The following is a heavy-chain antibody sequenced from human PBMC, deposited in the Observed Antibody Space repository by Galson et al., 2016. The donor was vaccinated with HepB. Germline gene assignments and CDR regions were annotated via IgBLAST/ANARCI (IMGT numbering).Heavy chain of an antibody. V-gene: IGHV1-69*06. CDR2: IIPIFDTA. CDR1: GGTFSSYA. J-gene: IGHJ5*02. D-gene: IGHD2-15*01. Sequence: SVKVSCKASGGTFSSYAIGWVRQAPGQGLEWMGEIIPIFDTANYAQSFQVRVTITADKSTSAAYMELSSLRSEDTAVYYCARGDLIGYCSGGTFSNWFDPWGQGTLVTVSS. CDR3: ARGDLIGYCSGGTFSNWFDP.